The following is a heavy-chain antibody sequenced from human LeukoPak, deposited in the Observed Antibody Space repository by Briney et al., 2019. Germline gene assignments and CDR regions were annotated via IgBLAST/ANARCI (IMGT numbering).Heavy chain of an antibody. CDR1: GYTFTNYY. Sequence: ASVKVSCKASGYTFTNYYMHWVRQAPGQGLEWLGWINPNSGVTNYAQKFQGRVTMTWDTSVSTVYMQLSRLRSDDTAVYYCARGIGRTSMVRGAVFDYWGQGTLVTVSS. V-gene: IGHV1-2*02. CDR2: INPNSGVT. CDR3: ARGIGRTSMVRGAVFDY. D-gene: IGHD3-10*01. J-gene: IGHJ4*02.